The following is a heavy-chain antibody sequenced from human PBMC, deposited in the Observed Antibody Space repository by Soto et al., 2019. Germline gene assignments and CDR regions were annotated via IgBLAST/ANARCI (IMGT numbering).Heavy chain of an antibody. J-gene: IGHJ4*02. D-gene: IGHD2-21*02. V-gene: IGHV4-31*03. CDR2: IYYSGST. CDR1: GVSISSGGYY. CDR3: ALSYGDSGSYFDS. Sequence: QVQLQESGPGLVKPSQTLSLTCTVSGVSISSGGYYWSWIRQHPGKGLEWIGYIYYSGSTYYNPSLKIRVTISVDTSENQFSLKLSSVTAADTAVYYCALSYGDSGSYFDSWGQGALVTVSS.